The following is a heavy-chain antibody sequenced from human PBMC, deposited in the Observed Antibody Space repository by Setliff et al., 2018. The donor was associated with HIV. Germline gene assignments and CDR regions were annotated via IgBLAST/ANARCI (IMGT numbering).Heavy chain of an antibody. CDR3: ARDVEHMMDV. J-gene: IGHJ6*02. CDR1: GFMFSNYA. CDR2: IWYDGSKT. Sequence: GGSLRLSCAASGFMFSNYAMHWVRQAPGKGLEWVAHIWYDGSKTYYADSVKGRFTISRDNSKNTLFLQMTSLRAEDTALYYCARDVEHMMDVWGQGTTVTVSS. V-gene: IGHV3-33*01.